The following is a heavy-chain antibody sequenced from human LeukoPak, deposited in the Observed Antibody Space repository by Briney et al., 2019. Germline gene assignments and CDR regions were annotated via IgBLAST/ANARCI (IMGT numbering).Heavy chain of an antibody. CDR2: IYSGGST. CDR1: GFTVSSNY. J-gene: IGHJ4*02. D-gene: IGHD5-12*01. V-gene: IGHV3-66*01. Sequence: GGSLRLSCAASGFTVSSNYMSWVRQAPGKGLEWVSVIYSGGSTYYADSVKGRFTISRDNSKNTLYLQMNSLRAEDTAVYYCVKDGGYSGYETFGYWGQGTLVTVSS. CDR3: VKDGGYSGYETFGY.